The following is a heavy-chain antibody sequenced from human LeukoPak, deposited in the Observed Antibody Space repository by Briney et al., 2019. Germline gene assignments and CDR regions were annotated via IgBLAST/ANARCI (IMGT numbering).Heavy chain of an antibody. J-gene: IGHJ4*02. CDR1: GGSISSYY. CDR2: IHTSGST. V-gene: IGHV4-4*07. Sequence: SETLSLTCTVSGGSISSYYRSWIRQPAGKGLECIGRIHTSGSTKYNPSLKSRISMSVDTSENQISLKLSSITAADTAVYYCARDTGYFGSGGFDYWGQGTLVTVSS. CDR3: ARDTGYFGSGGFDY. D-gene: IGHD3-10*01.